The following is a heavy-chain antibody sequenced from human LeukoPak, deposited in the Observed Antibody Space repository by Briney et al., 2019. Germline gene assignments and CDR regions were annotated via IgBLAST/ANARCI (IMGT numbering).Heavy chain of an antibody. CDR2: IYYSGST. V-gene: IGHV4-31*03. J-gene: IGHJ6*02. Sequence: TLSLTCTVSGGSISSGGYYWSWIRQHPGKGLEWIGYIYYSGSTYYNPSLKSRVTISVDTSKNQFSLKLSSVTAADTAVYYCARERYSGYDYYYYYGMDVWGQGTTVTVSS. CDR3: ARERYSGYDYYYYYGMDV. CDR1: GGSISSGGYY. D-gene: IGHD5-12*01.